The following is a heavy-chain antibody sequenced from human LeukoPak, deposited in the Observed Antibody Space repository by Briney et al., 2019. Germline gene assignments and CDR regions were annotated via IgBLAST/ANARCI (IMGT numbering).Heavy chain of an antibody. CDR1: GFTFRSYS. V-gene: IGHV3-21*01. CDR3: ARVGTDDAFDI. J-gene: IGHJ3*02. D-gene: IGHD1-26*01. CDR2: ISSSNNYI. Sequence: GGSLRLSCAASGFTFRSYSMNWVRQAPGKGPEWVSSISSSNNYIYYADSVKGRFTISRDNAKNSLDLQMNSLRAEDTAVYYCARVGTDDAFDIWGQGTMVTVSS.